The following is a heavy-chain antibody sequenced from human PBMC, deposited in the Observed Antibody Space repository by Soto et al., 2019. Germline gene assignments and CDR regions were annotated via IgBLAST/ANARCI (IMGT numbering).Heavy chain of an antibody. CDR1: GYTFSNYG. V-gene: IGHV1-18*01. J-gene: IGHJ5*02. Sequence: VASVKVSCKTSGYTFSNYGITWGRQAPGQPLEWLGWISLYSDGTNYAQKFQGRVSMTTDTSTTTAYMELRSLRSDDTAVYYCARVVPGAEAWFGPCGQGTLVTGSA. CDR2: ISLYSDGT. D-gene: IGHD2-2*01. CDR3: ARVVPGAEAWFGP.